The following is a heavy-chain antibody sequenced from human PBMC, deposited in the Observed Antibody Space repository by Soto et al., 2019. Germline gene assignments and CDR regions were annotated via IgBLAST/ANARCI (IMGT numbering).Heavy chain of an antibody. V-gene: IGHV3-30-3*01. CDR2: ISLDGSNE. CDR1: GFTFSSYL. CDR3: ARDDEGGSDCDLCY. J-gene: IGHJ4*02. Sequence: QVQLVESGGGVVQPGRSLRLSCATSGFTFSSYLIQWVRQTPDKGLEWVAFISLDGSNEYYADSVQGRFTISRDNSKNPLYLEMNSLRAEDTAVYYWARDDEGGSDCDLCYLGQVTRVTVSS. D-gene: IGHD3-10*01.